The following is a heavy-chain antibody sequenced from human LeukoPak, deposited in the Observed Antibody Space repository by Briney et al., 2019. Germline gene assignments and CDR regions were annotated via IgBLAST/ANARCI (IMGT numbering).Heavy chain of an antibody. CDR2: INPSGGST. D-gene: IGHD3-9*01. V-gene: IGHV1-46*01. Sequence: ASVKVSCKASGYTFTSYYMHWVRQTPGQGLEWMGIINPSGGSTSYAQKFQGRVAMTRDISTSTVYMELSSLRSEDTAVYYCARGRYFDWSSPDYWGQGTLVTVSS. CDR1: GYTFTSYY. CDR3: ARGRYFDWSSPDY. J-gene: IGHJ4*02.